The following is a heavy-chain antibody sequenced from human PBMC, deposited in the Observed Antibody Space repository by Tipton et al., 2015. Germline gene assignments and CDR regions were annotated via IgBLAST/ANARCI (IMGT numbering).Heavy chain of an antibody. J-gene: IGHJ5*02. Sequence: TLSLTCTVSGGSISNSNYYWGWIRQPPGKGLEWIGSLSYSGKTDYNPPLRSRVTISVDTSKNQFSLRLSSVTAADTAVYCCARSLFPETAGLENWFDPWGQGTLVTVSS. CDR1: GGSISNSNYY. D-gene: IGHD6-13*01. V-gene: IGHV4-39*01. CDR2: LSYSGKT. CDR3: ARSLFPETAGLENWFDP.